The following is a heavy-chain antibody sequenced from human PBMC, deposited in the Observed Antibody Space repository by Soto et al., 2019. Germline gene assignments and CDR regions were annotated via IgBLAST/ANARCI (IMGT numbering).Heavy chain of an antibody. CDR2: IYYSGST. CDR3: ARLYYDILTGYAAWFDP. CDR1: GGSISSGDYY. V-gene: IGHV4-30-4*01. D-gene: IGHD3-9*01. J-gene: IGHJ5*02. Sequence: SGTLSLTCTVSGGSISSGDYYGSWIRQPPGKGLEWIGYIYYSGSTYYNPSLKSRVTISVDTSKNQFSLKPSSVTAADTAVYYCARLYYDILTGYAAWFDPWGQGTLVTVSS.